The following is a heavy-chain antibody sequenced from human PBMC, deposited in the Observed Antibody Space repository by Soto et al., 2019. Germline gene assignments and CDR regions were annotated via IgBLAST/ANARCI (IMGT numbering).Heavy chain of an antibody. V-gene: IGHV3-23*01. CDR3: AKDMVEYSSSWFEH. J-gene: IGHJ5*02. Sequence: PGGSLRLSCAVSGFTFSNYAMSWVRQAPGKGLDWVSAISGSGSRTYYADSVKGRFTISRDNSNNTLYLLMNSLRAEDTAVYYCAKDMVEYSSSWFEHWAQGTLVTVSS. CDR1: GFTFSNYA. CDR2: ISGSGSRT. D-gene: IGHD6-13*01.